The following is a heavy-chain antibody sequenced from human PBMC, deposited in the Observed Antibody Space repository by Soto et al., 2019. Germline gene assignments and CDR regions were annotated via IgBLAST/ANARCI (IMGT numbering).Heavy chain of an antibody. CDR2: IYPGDSDT. J-gene: IGHJ6*02. V-gene: IGHV5-51*01. Sequence: GESLKISCQGSGYSFTSYWIGWVRQMPGKCLEWMGIIYPGDSDTRYSPSFQGQVTISADKSISTAYLQWSSLKASDTAMYYCARQQQDGYYYYGMDVWGQGTTVTVSS. CDR3: ARQQQDGYYYYGMDV. CDR1: GYSFTSYW. D-gene: IGHD2-15*01.